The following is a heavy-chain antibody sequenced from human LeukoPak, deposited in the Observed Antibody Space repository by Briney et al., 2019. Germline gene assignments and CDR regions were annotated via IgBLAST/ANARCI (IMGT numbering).Heavy chain of an antibody. CDR2: LAAASGTR. J-gene: IGHJ4*02. CDR3: AKDKVPDGKWDIDY. Sequence: GGSLRLSCAASGFLFSTCTVNWVRQAPGQGLEWVAALAAASGTRYYANSVKGRFTISRDNSKNTVFLQMNSLRVEDTAVYYCAKDKVPDGKWDIDYWGQGTLVTVSS. V-gene: IGHV3-23*01. D-gene: IGHD1-26*01. CDR1: GFLFSTCT.